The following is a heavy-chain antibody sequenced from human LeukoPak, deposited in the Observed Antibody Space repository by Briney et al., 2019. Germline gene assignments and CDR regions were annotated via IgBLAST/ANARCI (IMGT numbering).Heavy chain of an antibody. CDR2: IYYTGST. D-gene: IGHD2-21*02. Sequence: SETLSLTCTVSGGPVSSGSHHWSWIRQPPRKPPEGIGYIYYTGSTDYHPPLKSRVTISVNTSKNQFSLKLSAVTAADTAVYYCARVFCGGDCYSNFDYWGQGTLVTVSS. CDR3: ARVFCGGDCYSNFDY. CDR1: GGPVSSGSHH. J-gene: IGHJ4*02. V-gene: IGHV4-61*01.